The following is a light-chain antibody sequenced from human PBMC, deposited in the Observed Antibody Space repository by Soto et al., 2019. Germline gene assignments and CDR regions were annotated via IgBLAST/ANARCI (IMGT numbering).Light chain of an antibody. CDR3: CSYAGSSTLV. CDR2: EVS. CDR1: SSDVGSYHL. Sequence: QSVLTQPASVSGSPGQSITISCTGTSSDVGSYHLVSWYQQHPGKAPKLMIYEVSKRPSGVSNRFSGSKSGNTASLTISGLQAEDEADYYCCSYAGSSTLVFGTGTKLTVL. V-gene: IGLV2-23*02. J-gene: IGLJ1*01.